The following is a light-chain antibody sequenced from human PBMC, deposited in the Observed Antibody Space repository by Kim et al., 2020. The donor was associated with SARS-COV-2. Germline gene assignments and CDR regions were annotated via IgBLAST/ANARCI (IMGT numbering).Light chain of an antibody. CDR2: DVS. J-gene: IGLJ1*01. V-gene: IGLV2-14*01. CDR3: SSYTSSSPLYV. CDR1: SSDVGGYNY. Sequence: QSVLTQPASVSGSPGQLITISCTGTSSDVGGYNYVSWYQQHPGKAPKLMIYDVSKRPSGVSNRFSGSKSGNTASLTISGLQAEDEADYYCSSYTSSSPLYVFGTGTKVTVL.